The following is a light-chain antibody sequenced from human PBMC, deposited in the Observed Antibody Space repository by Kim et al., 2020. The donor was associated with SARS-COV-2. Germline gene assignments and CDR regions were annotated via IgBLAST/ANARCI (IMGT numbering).Light chain of an antibody. CDR2: DVS. CDR3: SSYTSRSTLV. V-gene: IGLV2-14*03. J-gene: IGLJ3*02. Sequence: QSALTQPASVSGSPGQSITISCSGTSRDVGGYDYVSWYQHHPGKAPKLIIYDVSKRPSGVSGRFSGSKSGNTATLTISGLQAEDEADYHCSSYTSRSTLVFGGGTMLTVL. CDR1: SRDVGGYDY.